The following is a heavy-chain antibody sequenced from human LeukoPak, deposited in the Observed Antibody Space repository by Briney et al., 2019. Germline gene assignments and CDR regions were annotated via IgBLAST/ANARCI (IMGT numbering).Heavy chain of an antibody. CDR1: GFTFSSYA. D-gene: IGHD2-2*01. CDR2: ISGSGGST. CDR3: AKDGTYCSSTSCPGAYYYYYGMDV. Sequence: GGSLRLSCAASGFTFSSYAMSWVRQAPGKGLEWVSAISGSGGSTYYADSVKGRFTISGDNSKNTLYLQMNSLRAEDTAVYYCAKDGTYCSSTSCPGAYYYYYGMDVWGQGTTVTVSS. V-gene: IGHV3-23*01. J-gene: IGHJ6*02.